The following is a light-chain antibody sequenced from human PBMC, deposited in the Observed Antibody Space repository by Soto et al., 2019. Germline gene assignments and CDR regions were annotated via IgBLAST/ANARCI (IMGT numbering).Light chain of an antibody. CDR2: GAS. V-gene: IGKV3-20*01. CDR1: QSVGSNY. Sequence: ENVLTQSPGTLSLSPGERATLSCRASQSVGSNYVAWYQHKPGQAPSLLMYGASTRATGIPDRFSGGVSGTDFTLTISRLEPEDFAVYYCQQYGSSPWTFGRGTKVEIK. J-gene: IGKJ1*01. CDR3: QQYGSSPWT.